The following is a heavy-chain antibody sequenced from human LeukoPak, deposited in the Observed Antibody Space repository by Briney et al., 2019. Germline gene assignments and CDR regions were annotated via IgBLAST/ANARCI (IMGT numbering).Heavy chain of an antibody. CDR3: AKSPRYYGSGSYPPFDY. D-gene: IGHD3-10*01. CDR1: GFTFSSYA. CDR2: ISGSGGST. J-gene: IGHJ4*02. V-gene: IGHV3-23*01. Sequence: GGYLRLSCAASGFTFSSYAMSWVRQAPGKGLEWVTAISGSGGSTYYADSVKGRFTISRDNSKNTLYLQMNSLRAEDTAVYYCAKSPRYYGSGSYPPFDYWGQGTLVTVSS.